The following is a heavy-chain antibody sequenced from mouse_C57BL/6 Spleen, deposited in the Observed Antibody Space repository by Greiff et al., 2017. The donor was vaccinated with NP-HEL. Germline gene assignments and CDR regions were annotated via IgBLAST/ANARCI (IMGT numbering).Heavy chain of an antibody. J-gene: IGHJ1*03. Sequence: QVQLQQPGAELVRPGTSVKLSCKASGYTFTSYWMHWVKQRPGQGLEWIGVIDPSDSYTNYTQKFKGKATLTVDTSSSTAYMQLSSLTSEDSAVYYCERRYYGSSWYFDVWGTGTTVTVSS. CDR2: IDPSDSYT. D-gene: IGHD1-1*01. CDR1: GYTFTSYW. CDR3: ERRYYGSSWYFDV. V-gene: IGHV1-59*01.